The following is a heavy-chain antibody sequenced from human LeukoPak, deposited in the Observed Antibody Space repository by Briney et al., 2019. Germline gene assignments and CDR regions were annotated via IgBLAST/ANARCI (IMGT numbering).Heavy chain of an antibody. D-gene: IGHD6-13*01. CDR1: GFTFSSYG. V-gene: IGHV3-23*01. CDR3: ATGTSSSWYQVYDY. Sequence: GGSLRLSCAASGFTFSSYGMSWVRQAPGKGLEWVSAISGSGGSTYYADSVKGRFTISRDNAKNTLYLQMNSLRAEDTAVYYCATGTSSSWYQVYDYWGQGTLVTVSS. J-gene: IGHJ4*02. CDR2: ISGSGGST.